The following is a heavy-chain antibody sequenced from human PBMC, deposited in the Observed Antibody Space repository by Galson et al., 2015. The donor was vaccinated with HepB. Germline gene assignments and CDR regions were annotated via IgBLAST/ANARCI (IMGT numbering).Heavy chain of an antibody. Sequence: SLRLSCAASGFTFSSYAMSWVRQAPGKGLEWVSAISGSGGSTYYADSVKGRFTISRDNSKNTLYLQMNSLRAEDTAVYYCAKDGGYSGYLPYYWGQGTLVTVSS. V-gene: IGHV3-23*01. CDR3: AKDGGYSGYLPYY. CDR1: GFTFSSYA. D-gene: IGHD5-12*01. CDR2: ISGSGGST. J-gene: IGHJ4*02.